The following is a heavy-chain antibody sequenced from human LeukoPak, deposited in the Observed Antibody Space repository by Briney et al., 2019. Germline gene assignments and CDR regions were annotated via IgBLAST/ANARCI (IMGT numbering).Heavy chain of an antibody. CDR2: IYYSGST. CDR3: ARHPQIVRATKYFDY. V-gene: IGHV4-59*08. D-gene: IGHD1-26*01. Sequence: SETLSLTCTVSGGSISSYYWSWIRQPPGKGLEWIGYIYYSGSTNYNPSLKSRVTISVDTSKNQFSLKLNSVTAADTAVYYCARHPQIVRATKYFDYWGQGTLVTVSS. CDR1: GGSISSYY. J-gene: IGHJ4*02.